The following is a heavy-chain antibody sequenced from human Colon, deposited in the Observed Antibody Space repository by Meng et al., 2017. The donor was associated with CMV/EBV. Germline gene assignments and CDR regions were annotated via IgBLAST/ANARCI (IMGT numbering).Heavy chain of an antibody. CDR3: ARGRPNWSGVLDY. D-gene: IGHD1-1*01. CDR1: GYTFTCCG. CDR2: ISGSTGYT. Sequence: QVRLGPCVAEVKEPGASVFVSCRPSGYTFTCCGIYWVRQPSGQGLEWMGWISGSTGYTNRAQKFQGRVTMTTDTSTSTAYLALTSLTSNDTAVYYCARGRPNWSGVLDYWGQGTLVTVSS. V-gene: IGHV1-18*01. J-gene: IGHJ4*02.